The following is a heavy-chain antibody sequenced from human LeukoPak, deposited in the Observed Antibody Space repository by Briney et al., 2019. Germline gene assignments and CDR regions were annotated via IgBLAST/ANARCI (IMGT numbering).Heavy chain of an antibody. V-gene: IGHV1-2*02. Sequence: ASVKVSCKASGYTFTSYYMHWVRQAPGQGLEWMGWLKPNSGGTRSAQKFQGRVTMTRDTSISTAYMELSSLRYDDTAVYYCATDILVRDIINWFDPWGQGTLVTVSS. CDR3: ATDILVRDIINWFDP. D-gene: IGHD3-10*01. J-gene: IGHJ5*02. CDR1: GYTFTSYY. CDR2: LKPNSGGT.